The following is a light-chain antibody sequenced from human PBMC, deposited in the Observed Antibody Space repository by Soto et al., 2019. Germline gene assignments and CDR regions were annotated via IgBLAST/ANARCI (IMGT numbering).Light chain of an antibody. CDR3: QQYYGAPYA. CDR1: QSILYSSNNKNY. V-gene: IGKV4-1*01. Sequence: DIVMTQSPDSLAVSLGERATINCKSSQSILYSSNNKNYLAWYQQKPGQPPKVLIYWASTRESVVPDRFSGSESGTDFTLTISSLQAEDVAVYYCQQYYGAPYAFGQGTKLEIK. CDR2: WAS. J-gene: IGKJ2*01.